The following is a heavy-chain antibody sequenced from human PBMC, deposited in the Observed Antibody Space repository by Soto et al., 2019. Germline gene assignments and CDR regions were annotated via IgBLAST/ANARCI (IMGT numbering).Heavy chain of an antibody. CDR3: ARQFDYDVSGYYYAY. D-gene: IGHD3-22*01. J-gene: IGHJ4*02. Sequence: SVKVSCKASGGTFSRNTISWVRQAPGQGLEWMGGIIPIFGTANYAQKLQGRVTITADESTSTAYMELNRLRSEDTAVYYCARQFDYDVSGYYYAYWGQGTLVTVSS. V-gene: IGHV1-69*13. CDR1: GGTFSRNT. CDR2: IIPIFGTA.